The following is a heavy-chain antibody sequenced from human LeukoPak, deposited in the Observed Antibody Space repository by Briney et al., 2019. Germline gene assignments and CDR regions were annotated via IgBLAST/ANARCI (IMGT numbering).Heavy chain of an antibody. CDR3: AGTYYGFWSGYYPPYYYYMDV. J-gene: IGHJ6*03. Sequence: SETLSLTCTVSGGSISSYYWSWIRQPPGKGLEWIGYIYYSGSTNYNPSLKSRVTISVDTSKNQFSLKLSSVTAADTAVYYCAGTYYGFWSGYYPPYYYYMDVWGKGTTVTVSS. CDR1: GGSISSYY. D-gene: IGHD3-3*01. CDR2: IYYSGST. V-gene: IGHV4-59*01.